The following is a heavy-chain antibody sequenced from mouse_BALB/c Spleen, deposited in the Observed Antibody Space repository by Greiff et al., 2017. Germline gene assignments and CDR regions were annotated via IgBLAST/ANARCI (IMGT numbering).Heavy chain of an antibody. V-gene: IGHV2-9*02. J-gene: IGHJ4*01. CDR3: ARDIYGNYGAMDY. Sequence: LQESGPGLVAPSQSLSITCTVSGFSLTSYGVHWVRQPPGKGLEWLGVIWAGGSTNYNSALMSRLSISKDNSKSQVFLKMNSLQTDDTAMYYCARDIYGNYGAMDYWGQGTSVTVSS. D-gene: IGHD2-1*01. CDR1: GFSLTSYG. CDR2: IWAGGST.